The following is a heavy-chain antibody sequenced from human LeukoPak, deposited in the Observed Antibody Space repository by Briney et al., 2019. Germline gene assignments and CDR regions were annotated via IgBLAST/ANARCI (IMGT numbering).Heavy chain of an antibody. CDR2: ISAYNGNT. Sequence: ASVKVSCKASGGTFSSYAISWVRQAPGQGLEWMGWISAYNGNTNYAQKLQGRVTMTTDTSTSTAYMELRSLRSDDTAVYYCARFEASSSNDYYYMDVWGKGTTVTVSS. D-gene: IGHD6-6*01. CDR3: ARFEASSSNDYYYMDV. V-gene: IGHV1-18*01. CDR1: GGTFSSYA. J-gene: IGHJ6*03.